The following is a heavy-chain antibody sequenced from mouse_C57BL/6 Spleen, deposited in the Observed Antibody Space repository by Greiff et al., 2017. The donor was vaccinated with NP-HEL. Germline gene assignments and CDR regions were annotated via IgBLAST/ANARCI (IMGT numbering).Heavy chain of an antibody. D-gene: IGHD2-4*01. J-gene: IGHJ2*01. CDR3: ARSYDYDVYFDY. V-gene: IGHV1-63*01. CDR2: IYPGGGYT. Sequence: VKLMESGAELVRPGTSVKMSCKASGYTFTNYWIGWAKQRPGHGLEWIGDIYPGGGYTNYNEKFKGKATLTADKSSSTAYMQFSSLTSEDSAIYYCARSYDYDVYFDYWGQGTTLTVSS. CDR1: GYTFTNYW.